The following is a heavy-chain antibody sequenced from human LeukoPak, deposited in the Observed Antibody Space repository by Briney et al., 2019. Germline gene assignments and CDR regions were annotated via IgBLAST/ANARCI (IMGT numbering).Heavy chain of an antibody. CDR1: GYTFKNYG. CDR3: AKDYAVGSIDY. CDR2: ISGFHRNT. Sequence: ASVKVSCKASGYTFKNYGISWVRQAPGQGLEWMGWISGFHRNTNYAQKFQGRVTMTTDTSTNTAYMELRSLRSDDTAVYYCAKDYAVGSIDYWGQGTLVTVSS. V-gene: IGHV1-18*01. D-gene: IGHD3-16*01. J-gene: IGHJ4*02.